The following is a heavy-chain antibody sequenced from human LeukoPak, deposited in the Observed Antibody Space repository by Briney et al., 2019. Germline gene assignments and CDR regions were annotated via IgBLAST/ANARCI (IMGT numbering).Heavy chain of an antibody. CDR3: ARMLHYDILTGYFDP. V-gene: IGHV3-48*04. D-gene: IGHD3-9*01. Sequence: GGSLRLSCAASGFTFSSNSMNWVRQAPGKGLEWVSYISSTGGTIYYADSMKGRFTISRDNAKNSLYLQMNSLRVEDTAVYYCARMLHYDILTGYFDPWGQGTLVTVSS. J-gene: IGHJ5*02. CDR2: ISSTGGTI. CDR1: GFTFSSNS.